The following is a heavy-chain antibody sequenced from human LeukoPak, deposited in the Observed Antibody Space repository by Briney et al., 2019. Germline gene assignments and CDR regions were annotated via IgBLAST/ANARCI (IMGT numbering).Heavy chain of an antibody. J-gene: IGHJ4*02. V-gene: IGHV3-7*01. CDR2: INEDGSEK. D-gene: IGHD4-17*01. Sequence: PGGSLRLSCGASGFIFNKNWMSWVRQAPGKGLEWVANINEDGSEKNYVDSVKGRFTISRDNAKTSLYLQMNSLRVEDTAVYYCLPEPEYGESGGGQGALVTVSS. CDR3: LPEPEYGESG. CDR1: GFIFNKNW.